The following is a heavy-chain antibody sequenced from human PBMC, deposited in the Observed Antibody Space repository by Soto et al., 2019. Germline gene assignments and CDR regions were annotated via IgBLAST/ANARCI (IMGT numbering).Heavy chain of an antibody. CDR3: GRDGQGTWYQYGMDV. Sequence: SETLSLICPVSGVTISSYYWSWIRQPPGTGLEWIGCIYYSGRTNYNPSLYSRVTILVDTSKNQVSLKLSSGTTAGRSGYYCGRDGQGTWYQYGMDVWGHVTKVTVS. V-gene: IGHV4-59*01. CDR1: GVTISSYY. D-gene: IGHD2-2*01. CDR2: IYYSGRT. J-gene: IGHJ6*02.